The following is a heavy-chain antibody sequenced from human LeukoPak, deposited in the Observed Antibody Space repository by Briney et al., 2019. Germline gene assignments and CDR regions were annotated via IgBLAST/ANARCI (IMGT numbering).Heavy chain of an antibody. V-gene: IGHV1-3*01. D-gene: IGHD3-10*01. CDR3: ARVYYGSGSYPDY. J-gene: IGHJ4*02. CDR2: INAGNGNT. CDR1: GYTFTSYA. Sequence: ASAKVSCKASGYTFTSYAMHWVRQAPGQRLEWMGWINAGNGNTKYSQKFQGRVTITRDTSASTAYMGLSSLRSEDTAVYYCARVYYGSGSYPDYWGQGTLVTVSS.